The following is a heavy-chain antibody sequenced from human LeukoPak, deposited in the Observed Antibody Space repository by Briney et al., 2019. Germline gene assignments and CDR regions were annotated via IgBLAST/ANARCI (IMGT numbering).Heavy chain of an antibody. CDR2: INSDGKTT. J-gene: IGHJ4*02. D-gene: IGHD4-23*01. CDR3: AKAPDYGGNSHPFDY. CDR1: GFTFSSYW. V-gene: IGHV3-74*01. Sequence: GGSLRLSCAASGFTFSSYWMHWVRQAPGKGLVWVSRINSDGKTTSYADSVKGRFTISSDNAKNTLYLQMNSLRAADTAVYYCAKAPDYGGNSHPFDYWGQGTLVTVSS.